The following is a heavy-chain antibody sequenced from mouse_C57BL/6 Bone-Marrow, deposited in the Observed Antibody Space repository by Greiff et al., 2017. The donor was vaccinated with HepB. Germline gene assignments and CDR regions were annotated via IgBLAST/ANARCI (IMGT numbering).Heavy chain of an antibody. D-gene: IGHD1-1*01. J-gene: IGHJ4*01. V-gene: IGHV5-15*01. Sequence: EVQVVESGGGLVQPGGSLKLSCAASGFTFSDYGMAWVRQAPRKGPEWVAFISNLAYSIYYADTVTGRFTISSENAKNTLYLEMSSLRSEDTAMYYCARCYYYGSSYAMDYWGQGTSVTVSS. CDR1: GFTFSDYG. CDR3: ARCYYYGSSYAMDY. CDR2: ISNLAYSI.